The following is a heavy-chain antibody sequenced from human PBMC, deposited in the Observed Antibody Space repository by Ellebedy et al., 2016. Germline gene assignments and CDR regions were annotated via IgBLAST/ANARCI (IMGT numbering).Heavy chain of an antibody. CDR2: INPSGGST. D-gene: IGHD4-23*01. Sequence: ASVKVSXKASGYTFTSYYMHWVRQPPGKGLEWMGIINPSGGSTSYAQKFQRRVTMTRDTSTSTVYMELSSLRSEDTAVYYCARDRGGTTVVTDYGMDVWGQGTTVTVSS. J-gene: IGHJ6*02. CDR3: ARDRGGTTVVTDYGMDV. V-gene: IGHV1-46*01. CDR1: GYTFTSYY.